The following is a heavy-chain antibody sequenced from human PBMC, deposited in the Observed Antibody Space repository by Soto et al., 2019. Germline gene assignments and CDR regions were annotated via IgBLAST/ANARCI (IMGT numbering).Heavy chain of an antibody. Sequence: QLQLQESCPGLVKPSETLSLTCTVSGGSISSSSYYWGWIRQPPGKGLEWIGSIYYSGSTYYNPSLKSRVTISVDTSKNQFSLKLSSVTAADTAVYYCARPAGVGYYGSGSYYFDYWGQGTLVTVSS. CDR1: GGSISSSSYY. J-gene: IGHJ4*02. D-gene: IGHD3-10*01. CDR3: ARPAGVGYYGSGSYYFDY. V-gene: IGHV4-39*01. CDR2: IYYSGST.